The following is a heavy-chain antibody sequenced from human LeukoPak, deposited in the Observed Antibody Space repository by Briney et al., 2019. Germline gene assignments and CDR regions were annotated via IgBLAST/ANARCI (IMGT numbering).Heavy chain of an antibody. J-gene: IGHJ4*02. CDR1: GYTFTSYG. V-gene: IGHV1-18*01. D-gene: IGHD1-26*01. CDR3: ARPQDEWELLPGVY. Sequence: GASVKVSCKASGYTFTSYGISWLRQAPGQGLEWMGWISAYNGNTNYAQKLQGRVTMTTDTSTSTAYMELRSLRSDDTAVYYCARPQDEWELLPGVYWGQGTLVTVSS. CDR2: ISAYNGNT.